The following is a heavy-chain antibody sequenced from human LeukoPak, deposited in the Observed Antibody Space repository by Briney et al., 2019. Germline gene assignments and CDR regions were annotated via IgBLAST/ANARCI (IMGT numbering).Heavy chain of an antibody. Sequence: QAGGSLRLSCAASGFTFSSSRMSWVRQAPWKGLEWVADIMQDGDAKYYVESVEGRFTISRDNAKKSVHLEMNSLRGEDTAVYYCARDERVVGFGFDIWGQGTTVTVSS. CDR3: ARDERVVGFGFDI. V-gene: IGHV3-7*01. J-gene: IGHJ3*02. CDR1: GFTFSSSR. D-gene: IGHD3-10*01. CDR2: IMQDGDAK.